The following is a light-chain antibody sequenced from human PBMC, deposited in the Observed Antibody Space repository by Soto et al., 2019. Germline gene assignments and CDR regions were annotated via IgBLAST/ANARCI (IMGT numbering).Light chain of an antibody. CDR1: QSVSSSY. J-gene: IGKJ1*01. CDR2: ASS. Sequence: EIVLTQSPGTLSSSPGERATLSCRASQSVSSSYLAWYQHKPGQAPRLLIYASSSRATGIPDRFGGSGSGTDCTLTISRLEPEDFAVYYCQQYGDSSWAFGQGTKVEIK. V-gene: IGKV3-20*01. CDR3: QQYGDSSWA.